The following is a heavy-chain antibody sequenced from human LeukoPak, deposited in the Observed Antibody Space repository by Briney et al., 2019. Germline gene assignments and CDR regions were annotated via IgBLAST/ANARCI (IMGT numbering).Heavy chain of an antibody. Sequence: GGSLRLSCAASGFTFSDYYMSWIRQAPGKGLEWLSYISGSGSHTTYADSVRGRFTISRDNAKNTLYLQMSSLRAEDTAVYYCARDRSAGTTHWFDSWGQGTLVTVSS. CDR3: ARDRSAGTTHWFDS. V-gene: IGHV3-11*06. CDR2: ISGSGSHT. CDR1: GFTFSDYY. J-gene: IGHJ5*01. D-gene: IGHD1-7*01.